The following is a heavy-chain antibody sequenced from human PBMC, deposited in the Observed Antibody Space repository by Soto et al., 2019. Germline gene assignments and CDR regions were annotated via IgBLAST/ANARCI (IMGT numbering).Heavy chain of an antibody. J-gene: IGHJ6*04. Sequence: GGSLRLSCAASGFSFGSTDMHWVRQPAGKPLEWVSTIGSAGKTWYSDSVKGRFTVSRENAQSSLYLQMDSLGAGDTAVYFCARGLYEDFWSGYYHPLDVWGKGTTVTVSS. CDR3: ARGLYEDFWSGYYHPLDV. V-gene: IGHV3-13*01. CDR2: IGSAGKT. CDR1: GFSFGSTD. D-gene: IGHD3-3*01.